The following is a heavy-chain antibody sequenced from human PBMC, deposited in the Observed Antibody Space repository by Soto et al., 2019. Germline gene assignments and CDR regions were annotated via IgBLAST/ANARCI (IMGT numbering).Heavy chain of an antibody. CDR3: AKDPRLLWFGESSWYPAANIDY. CDR2: ISGSGGST. Sequence: GGSLRLSCAASGFTFSSYAMSWFRQAPGKGLEWVSAISGSGGSTYYADSVKGRFTISRDNSKNTLYLQMNSLRAEDTAVYYCAKDPRLLWFGESSWYPAANIDYWGQGTLVTVSS. D-gene: IGHD3-10*01. V-gene: IGHV3-23*01. J-gene: IGHJ4*02. CDR1: GFTFSSYA.